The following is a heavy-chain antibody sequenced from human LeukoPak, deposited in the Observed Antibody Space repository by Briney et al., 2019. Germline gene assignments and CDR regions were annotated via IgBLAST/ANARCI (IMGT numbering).Heavy chain of an antibody. V-gene: IGHV3-66*01. CDR1: GFTVSSNY. CDR2: IYSGGDT. Sequence: GGSLRLSCAASGFTVSSNYMSWVRQTPGRGLEWLSIIYSGGDTYYPDSLKGRFTISRDNSKNTLYLQMNSLRAEDTAVYYCAKGLKYSYGYPDYFDYWGQGTLVTVSS. D-gene: IGHD5-18*01. CDR3: AKGLKYSYGYPDYFDY. J-gene: IGHJ4*02.